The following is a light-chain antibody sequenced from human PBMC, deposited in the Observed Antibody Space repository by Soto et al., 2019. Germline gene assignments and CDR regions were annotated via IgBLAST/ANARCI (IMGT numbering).Light chain of an antibody. CDR2: EVS. V-gene: IGLV2-14*01. Sequence: QSALTQPASVSGSPGQSITISCTGTSNDVGGYDYVSWYQQHPGKTPKLMIFEVSDRPSGVSHRFSGSKSGNTASLTISGLQAEDEADYYCTSYTSSSTWVFGGGTKLTVL. CDR3: TSYTSSSTWV. CDR1: SNDVGGYDY. J-gene: IGLJ3*02.